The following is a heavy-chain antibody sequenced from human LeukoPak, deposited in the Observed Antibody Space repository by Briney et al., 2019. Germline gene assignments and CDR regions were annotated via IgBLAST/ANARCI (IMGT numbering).Heavy chain of an antibody. J-gene: IGHJ4*02. CDR3: AGTVSAAAGTTFDY. V-gene: IGHV4-31*03. CDR2: IYYSGCT. CDR1: GGSISSGGYY. Sequence: PSETLSLTCTVSGGSISSGGYYWSWIRQHPGTGLEWIGYIYYSGCTYYNPSLKSRVTISVDTSKNQFSLKLSSVTAADTAVYYCAGTVSAAAGTTFDYWGQGTLVTVSS. D-gene: IGHD6-13*01.